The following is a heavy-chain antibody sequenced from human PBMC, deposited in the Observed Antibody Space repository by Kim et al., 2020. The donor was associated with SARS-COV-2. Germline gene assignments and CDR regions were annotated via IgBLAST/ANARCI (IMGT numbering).Heavy chain of an antibody. D-gene: IGHD3-10*02. V-gene: IGHV1-2*02. J-gene: IGHJ6*02. Sequence: ASVKVSCKASGYNFINYYIHWLRQAPGQGLEWMGWIDPGSGAAKFALKFQGRVTLTRDTSSNTVYMDLSGLTSDDTALYYCATYVPTHCRYYGFDVWGQGTTITVSS. CDR2: IDPGSGAA. CDR3: ATYVPTHCRYYGFDV. CDR1: GYNFINYY.